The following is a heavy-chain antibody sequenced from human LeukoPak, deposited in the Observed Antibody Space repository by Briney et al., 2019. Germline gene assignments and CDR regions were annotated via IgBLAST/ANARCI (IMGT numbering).Heavy chain of an antibody. D-gene: IGHD6-19*01. CDR2: ISFSSSI. V-gene: IGHV3-69-1*01. Sequence: GGSLRFSCAASGFTFGAFAMNWVRQAPGKGLEWVSSISFSSSIYYAESVKGRFTISRDDTKNSLFLLMNSLTAEDTAVYYCARVGNRQWPDYWGQGTLVTVSS. CDR3: ARVGNRQWPDY. J-gene: IGHJ4*02. CDR1: GFTFGAFA.